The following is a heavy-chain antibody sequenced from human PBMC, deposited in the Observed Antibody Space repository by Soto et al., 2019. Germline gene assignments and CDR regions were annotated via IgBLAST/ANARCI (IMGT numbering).Heavy chain of an antibody. Sequence: QVQLQESGPGLVKPSQTLSLTCTVSGGSISSGGYYWSWIRQHPGKGLEWIGYIYYSGSTYYNPXIKRRVTISVDXSXNXLSLKLSSVTAADTAVYYCAASCVGCGGFNYYGMDVWGQGTTVTVSS. V-gene: IGHV4-31*03. CDR1: GGSISSGGYY. J-gene: IGHJ6*02. D-gene: IGHD2-21*01. CDR3: AASCVGCGGFNYYGMDV. CDR2: IYYSGST.